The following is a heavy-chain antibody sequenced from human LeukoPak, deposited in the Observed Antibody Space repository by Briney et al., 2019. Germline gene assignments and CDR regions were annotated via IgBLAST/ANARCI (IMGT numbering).Heavy chain of an antibody. D-gene: IGHD2-21*02. CDR2: ISSDGSST. CDR1: GFTLSNHW. J-gene: IGHJ6*02. V-gene: IGHV3-74*01. Sequence: PGGSLRLSCAASGFTLSNHWMHWVRQAPGNGLVWVSHISSDGSSTSYADSVKGRFTISSDNAENTLYLQMNRLRAEDTAVYYCARDLVVVTGIPGYYYGMDVWGQGTTVTVSS. CDR3: ARDLVVVTGIPGYYYGMDV.